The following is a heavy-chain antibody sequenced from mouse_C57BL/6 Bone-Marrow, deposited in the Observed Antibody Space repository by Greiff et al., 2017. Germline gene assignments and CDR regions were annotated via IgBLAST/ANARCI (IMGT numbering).Heavy chain of an antibody. Sequence: LQESGASVKISCKASGYAFSSYWMNWVKQRPGKGLEWIGQIYPGDGDTNYNGKFKGKATLTADKSSSTAYMQLSSLTSEDSAVYFCARWSPYYYGSSYMGYFDVWGTGTTVTVSS. J-gene: IGHJ1*03. CDR3: ARWSPYYYGSSYMGYFDV. CDR2: IYPGDGDT. D-gene: IGHD1-1*01. CDR1: GYAFSSYW. V-gene: IGHV1-80*01.